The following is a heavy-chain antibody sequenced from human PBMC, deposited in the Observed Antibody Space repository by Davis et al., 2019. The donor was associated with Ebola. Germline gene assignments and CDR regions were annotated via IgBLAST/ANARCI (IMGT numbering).Heavy chain of an antibody. V-gene: IGHV3-33*08. CDR1: GFTFSNYD. CDR2: IWFDGSND. J-gene: IGHJ4*02. Sequence: PGGSLRLSCAASGFTFSNYDMNWVRQAPGKGLEWVALIWFDGSNDHYAASVKGRFTISRDNAKNSLYLQMNNLRAEGTAIYYCVRFFFDLWGQGALVTVSS. CDR3: VRFFFDL.